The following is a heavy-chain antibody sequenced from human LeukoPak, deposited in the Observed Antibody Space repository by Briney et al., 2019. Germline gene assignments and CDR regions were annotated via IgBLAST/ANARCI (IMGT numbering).Heavy chain of an antibody. CDR3: ATGKNDRSAFDY. V-gene: IGHV1-24*01. D-gene: IGHD3-22*01. J-gene: IGHJ4*02. Sequence: GASVKVSCKVSGYTLTELSMHWVRQTPGKGLEWMGGFDLEDGETIYAQKFQGRVTMSEDTSTDTSYMELSSLRSEDTAVYYCATGKNDRSAFDYWGQGTLVTVSS. CDR2: FDLEDGET. CDR1: GYTLTELS.